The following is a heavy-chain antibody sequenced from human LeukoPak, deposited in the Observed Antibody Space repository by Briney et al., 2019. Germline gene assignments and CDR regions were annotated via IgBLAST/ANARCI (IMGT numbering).Heavy chain of an antibody. Sequence: PGGSLRLSCAASGFTFSTFAMIWVRQPPGKGLEWVSSIFPSGGEIHYADSVRGRFTISRDNSKSTLSLQMNSLRAEDTAIYYCATYRQVLLPFESWGQGTQVTVSS. D-gene: IGHD2-8*02. CDR3: ATYRQVLLPFES. CDR1: GFTFSTFA. V-gene: IGHV3-23*01. J-gene: IGHJ4*02. CDR2: IFPSGGEI.